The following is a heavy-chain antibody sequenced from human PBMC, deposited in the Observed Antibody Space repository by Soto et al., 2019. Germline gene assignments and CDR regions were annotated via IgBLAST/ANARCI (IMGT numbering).Heavy chain of an antibody. J-gene: IGHJ4*02. CDR1: GFTFSSYA. CDR2: ISGSGGST. D-gene: IGHD3-22*01. V-gene: IGHV3-23*01. CDR3: AKDSYLYDSSGYFTRPFDY. Sequence: LRLSCAASGFTFSSYAMSWVRQAPGKGLEWVSAISGSGGSTYYADSVKGRFTISRDNSKNTLYLQMNSLRAEDTAVYYCAKDSYLYDSSGYFTRPFDYWGQGTPVTVSS.